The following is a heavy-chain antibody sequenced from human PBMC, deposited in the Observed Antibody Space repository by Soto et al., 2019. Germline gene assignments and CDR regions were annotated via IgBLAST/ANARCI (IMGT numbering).Heavy chain of an antibody. D-gene: IGHD3-3*01. CDR3: ARAPILVGVTPYENYFDY. CDR2: IIPIFGTA. J-gene: IGHJ4*02. V-gene: IGHV1-69*06. CDR1: GGTFSSYA. Sequence: SVKVSCKASGGTFSSYAISWVRQAPGQGLEWMGGIIPIFGTANYAQKFQGRVTITADKSTSTAYMELSSLRSEDTAVYYCARAPILVGVTPYENYFDYWGKGTLVTVS.